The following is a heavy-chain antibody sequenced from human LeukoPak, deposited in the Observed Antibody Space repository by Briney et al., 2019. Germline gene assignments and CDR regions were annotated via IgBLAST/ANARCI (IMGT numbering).Heavy chain of an antibody. V-gene: IGHV4-59*08. CDR3: ARHPGVAAAGTAESFDY. CDR1: GGSISSYY. Sequence: KPSETLSLTCTVSGGSISSYYWSWIRQPPGKGLEWIGYIYYSGSTKNNPSLKNRVTISVDTSRNQFSLRLNSVTAADTAVYYCARHPGVAAAGTAESFDYWGPGTLVTVSS. D-gene: IGHD6-13*01. CDR2: IYYSGST. J-gene: IGHJ4*02.